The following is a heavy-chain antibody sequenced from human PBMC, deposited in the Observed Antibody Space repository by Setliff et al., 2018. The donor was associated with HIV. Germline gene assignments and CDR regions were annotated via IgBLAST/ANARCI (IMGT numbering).Heavy chain of an antibody. Sequence: PGGSLRLSCAASGFTFSTYWMSWVRQSPGKGLEWVANKKEDGGGKYYMDSVKGRFTISRDNAKNSLFLQMSGLRAEDTAVYYCARDRPYSGGSHFDYWDQGTLVTVSS. CDR1: GFTFSTYW. D-gene: IGHD1-26*01. CDR3: ARDRPYSGGSHFDY. CDR2: KKEDGGGK. V-gene: IGHV3-7*03. J-gene: IGHJ4*02.